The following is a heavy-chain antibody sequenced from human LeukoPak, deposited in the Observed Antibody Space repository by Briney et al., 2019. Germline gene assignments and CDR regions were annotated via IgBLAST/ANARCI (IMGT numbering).Heavy chain of an antibody. CDR3: ARVEGAPPYSDY. D-gene: IGHD3-16*01. Sequence: GGSLRLSCAASGFTFSSYKMKLGRPAPGEGLEGVSYVSSSGSTKYYADSVKGRFTISRDDARNSLYLQMNSLRDEDTAVYYCARVEGAPPYSDYWGQGTLVTVSS. V-gene: IGHV3-48*02. CDR1: GFTFSSYK. CDR2: VSSSGSTK. J-gene: IGHJ4*02.